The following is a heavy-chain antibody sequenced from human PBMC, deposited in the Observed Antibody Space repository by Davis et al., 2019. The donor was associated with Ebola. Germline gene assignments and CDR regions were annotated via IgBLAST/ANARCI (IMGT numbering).Heavy chain of an antibody. Sequence: GESLKISCAASGFTFSSYAMSWVRQAPGKGLEWVSAISGSGGSTYYADSVKGRFTISRDNAKNSLYLQMHSLRDEDTAVYYCARGRGGSSWELYWGRGTLVAVSS. J-gene: IGHJ4*02. CDR3: ARGRGGSSWELY. CDR2: ISGSGGST. CDR1: GFTFSSYA. D-gene: IGHD6-13*01. V-gene: IGHV3-23*01.